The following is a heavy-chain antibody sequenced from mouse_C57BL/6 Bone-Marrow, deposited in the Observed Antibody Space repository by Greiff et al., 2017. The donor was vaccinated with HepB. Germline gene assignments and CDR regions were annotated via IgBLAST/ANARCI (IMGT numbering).Heavy chain of an antibody. CDR2: IHPNSGST. D-gene: IGHD1-1*01. V-gene: IGHV1-64*01. CDR3: ARGWDYWWYFDV. Sequence: VQLQQPGAELVKPGASVKLSCKASGYTFTSYWMHWVKQRPGQGLEWIGMIHPNSGSTNYNEKFKSKATLSVDKSSSTAYMQLSSLTSEDSAVYYCARGWDYWWYFDVWGTGTTVTVSS. J-gene: IGHJ1*03. CDR1: GYTFTSYW.